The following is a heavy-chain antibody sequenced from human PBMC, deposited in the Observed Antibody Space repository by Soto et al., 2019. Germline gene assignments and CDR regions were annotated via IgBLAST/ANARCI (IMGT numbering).Heavy chain of an antibody. CDR2: IYDSGTT. J-gene: IGHJ5*02. CDR3: AREGPPSGNWFDP. D-gene: IGHD1-26*01. Sequence: SETLSLTCTVSGGSVTGYYWSWIRLPPGKGLEWIGYIYDSGTTTYNAALKSRVTISVDTSKNQFSLKLSSVTAADTAVYYCAREGPPSGNWFDPWGQGTLVTVSS. CDR1: GGSVTGYY. V-gene: IGHV4-59*02.